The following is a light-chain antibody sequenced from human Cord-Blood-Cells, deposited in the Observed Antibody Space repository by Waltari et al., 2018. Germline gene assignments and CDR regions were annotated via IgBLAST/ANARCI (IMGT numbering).Light chain of an antibody. J-gene: IGLJ2*01. Sequence: QSALTQPASVSGSPGQSITISCTGTRSDVGRYNLVSWYQQHPGKAPKLMIYEGSKRPSGVSNRFSGSKSGNTASLTICGRQAEDEADYYCCSYAGSSTVVFGGGTKLTVL. CDR3: CSYAGSSTVV. CDR1: RSDVGRYNL. V-gene: IGLV2-23*01. CDR2: EGS.